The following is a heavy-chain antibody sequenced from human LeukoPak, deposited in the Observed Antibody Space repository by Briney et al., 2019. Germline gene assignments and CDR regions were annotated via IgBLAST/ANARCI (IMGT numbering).Heavy chain of an antibody. J-gene: IGHJ4*02. CDR1: GFTFSSYG. D-gene: IGHD3-9*01. Sequence: GGSLRLSCAASGFTFSSYGMHWVRQAPGKGLEWVAFIRYDGSNKYYADSVKGRFTISRDNSKNTLYLQMNSLRAEDTAVYYCAKKLTGRLQNFDYWGQGTLVTVSS. V-gene: IGHV3-30*02. CDR3: AKKLTGRLQNFDY. CDR2: IRYDGSNK.